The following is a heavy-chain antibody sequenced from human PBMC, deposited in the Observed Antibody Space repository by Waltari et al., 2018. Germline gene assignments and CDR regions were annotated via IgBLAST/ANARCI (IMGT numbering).Heavy chain of an antibody. CDR2: IYYSGST. CDR3: AREVVPAEGLDY. D-gene: IGHD2-2*01. J-gene: IGHJ4*02. Sequence: QVQLQESGPGLVKPSETLSLTCTVSGGSISSYYWSWIRQPPGKGLEWIGYIYYSGSTNSNPSLKSRVTISVDTSKNQFSLKLSSVTAADTAVYYCAREVVPAEGLDYWGQGTLVTVSS. CDR1: GGSISSYY. V-gene: IGHV4-59*01.